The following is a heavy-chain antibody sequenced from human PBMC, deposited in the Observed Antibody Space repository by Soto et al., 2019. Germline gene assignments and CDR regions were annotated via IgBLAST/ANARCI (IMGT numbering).Heavy chain of an antibody. V-gene: IGHV1-18*04. D-gene: IGHD1-26*01. CDR1: SHLFSVYI. J-gene: IGHJ5*02. CDR2: INARNGET. CDR3: GRLISGTYTDCFDH. Sequence: QVQLVQSGAEVKRPGASVRVSCKASSHLFSVYIVTWVRQAPGQGLEWMGWINARNGETHYAQNFQDRVTMTTDTCTNTAYMDLRILRCDDTAFYYCGRLISGTYTDCFDHWGQGTLFTV.